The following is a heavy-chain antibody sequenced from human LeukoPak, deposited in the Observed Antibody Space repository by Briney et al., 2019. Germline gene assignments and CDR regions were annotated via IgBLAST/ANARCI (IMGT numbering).Heavy chain of an antibody. J-gene: IGHJ4*02. CDR1: GFTFNTYA. CDR3: AKRDGDQGSFDY. Sequence: GGSLRLSCAASGFTFNTYAMSWVRQAPWERLQWVSGISDSGGNTYYADSVRGRFTISRDNSKNTLYLQMNSLRAEDTAVYYCAKRDGDQGSFDYWGQGTLVTVSS. D-gene: IGHD4-17*01. V-gene: IGHV3-23*01. CDR2: ISDSGGNT.